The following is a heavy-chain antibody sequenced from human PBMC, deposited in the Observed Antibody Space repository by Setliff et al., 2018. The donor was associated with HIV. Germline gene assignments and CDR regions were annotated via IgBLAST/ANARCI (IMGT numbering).Heavy chain of an antibody. CDR3: AKSASWDLRGWLH. V-gene: IGHV3-23*01. J-gene: IGHJ4*02. D-gene: IGHD6-19*01. Sequence: GGSLRLSCAANGFSFSSYAMSWVRQAPGKGLEWVSGIGGSGGSTYYADSVKGRFTISRDYSKNMVYLQMSSLRAEDSAVYYCAKSASWDLRGWLHWGQGTLVTVSS. CDR2: IGGSGGST. CDR1: GFSFSSYA.